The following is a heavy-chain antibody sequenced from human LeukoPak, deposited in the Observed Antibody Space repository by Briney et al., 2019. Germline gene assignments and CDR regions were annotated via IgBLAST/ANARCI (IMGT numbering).Heavy chain of an antibody. J-gene: IGHJ4*02. CDR3: ARDPLYYYDSSGYSEPNFDY. Sequence: GASVKVSCKASGYTFTSYGISWVGQAPGQGLEGMGWISAYNGNTNYAQKLQCRVTMTTDTSTSTAYMELRSLRSDDTAVYYCARDPLYYYDSSGYSEPNFDYWGQGTLVTVSS. CDR2: ISAYNGNT. D-gene: IGHD3-22*01. V-gene: IGHV1-18*01. CDR1: GYTFTSYG.